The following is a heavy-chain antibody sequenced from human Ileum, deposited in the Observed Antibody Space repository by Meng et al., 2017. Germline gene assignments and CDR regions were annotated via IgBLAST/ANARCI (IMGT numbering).Heavy chain of an antibody. CDR3: AGQPTSSGAGYSWFDP. D-gene: IGHD2-2*01. Sequence: QLQLQESGPGLVKPTETLSLTCIVSGGSVTSSSYDWGWIRQPPGKGLEWIGGITYTGNSYTTPSLETRLTTSLDTSKNQFSLRLNSLTAADTAVYYCAGQPTSSGAGYSWFDPWGQGILVTVSS. V-gene: IGHV4-39*01. J-gene: IGHJ5*02. CDR2: ITYTGNS. CDR1: GGSVTSSSYD.